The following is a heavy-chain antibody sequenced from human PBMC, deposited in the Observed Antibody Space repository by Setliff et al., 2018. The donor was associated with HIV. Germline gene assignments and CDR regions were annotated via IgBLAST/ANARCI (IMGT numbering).Heavy chain of an antibody. CDR1: GYTLTELS. CDR3: ATDPGYSSTWYSESFQH. D-gene: IGHD6-13*01. CDR2: FDPEDGET. Sequence: ASVKVSFKISGYTLTELSIHWVRQAPGKGLEWMANFDPEDGETFYAQKFQGRLTMTEDTSTDPAYMELSSLRSDDTAMYYCATDPGYSSTWYSESFQHWGQGTVVTVSS. J-gene: IGHJ1*01. V-gene: IGHV1-24*01.